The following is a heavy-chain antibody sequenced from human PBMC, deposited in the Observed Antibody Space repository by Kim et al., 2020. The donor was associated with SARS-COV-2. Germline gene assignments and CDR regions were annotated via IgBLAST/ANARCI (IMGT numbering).Heavy chain of an antibody. CDR3: ARDGYFQGGWFDP. Sequence: YAVSVKSRITINPDTSKNQFALQLNSVTPEDTAVYYCARDGYFQGGWFDPWGQGTLVTVSS. J-gene: IGHJ5*02. V-gene: IGHV6-1*01. D-gene: IGHD1-1*01.